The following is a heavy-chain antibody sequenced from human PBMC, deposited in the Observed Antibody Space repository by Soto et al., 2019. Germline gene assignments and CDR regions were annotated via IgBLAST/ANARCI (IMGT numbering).Heavy chain of an antibody. Sequence: ASVKVSCKASGYTFTSYGISWVRQAPGQGLEWMGWISAYNGNTNYAQKLQGRVTMTTDTSTSTAYMELRSLRSDDTAVYYCARDQLYDFWSGPDRSDYWGQGTLVTVSS. V-gene: IGHV1-18*01. J-gene: IGHJ4*02. CDR2: ISAYNGNT. CDR3: ARDQLYDFWSGPDRSDY. D-gene: IGHD3-3*01. CDR1: GYTFTSYG.